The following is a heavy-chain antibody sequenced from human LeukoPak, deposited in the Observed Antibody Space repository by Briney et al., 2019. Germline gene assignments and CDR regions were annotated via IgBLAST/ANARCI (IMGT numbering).Heavy chain of an antibody. V-gene: IGHV3-7*01. CDR2: INQDGSEK. D-gene: IGHD6-19*01. J-gene: IGHJ6*02. CDR3: AREGYSSGWPHYGMDV. CDR1: GITFSRFW. Sequence: GGSLRLSCAASGITFSRFWMSWVRQAPGKGLQWVANINQDGSEKHYVDSVKGRFTISRDNAKNSLYLQMNSLRAEDTAVYYCAREGYSSGWPHYGMDVWGQGTTVTVSS.